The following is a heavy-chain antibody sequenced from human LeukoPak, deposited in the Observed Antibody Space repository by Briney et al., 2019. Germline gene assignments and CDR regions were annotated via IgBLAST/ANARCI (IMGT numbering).Heavy chain of an antibody. Sequence: GESLKISCTGSGDSFTTYWIGWVRQMPGKGLEWMGMIFPGDSETRYSPSFEGQVTISVDKSINTAYLQWNSLKASDTAMYCCARQKQTLPPDYWGQGALVTVSS. CDR1: GDSFTTYW. J-gene: IGHJ4*02. CDR3: ARQKQTLPPDY. V-gene: IGHV5-51*01. CDR2: IFPGDSET. D-gene: IGHD6-13*01.